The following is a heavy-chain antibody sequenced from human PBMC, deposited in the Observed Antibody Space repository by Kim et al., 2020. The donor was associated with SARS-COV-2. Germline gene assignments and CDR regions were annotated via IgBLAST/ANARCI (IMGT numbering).Heavy chain of an antibody. CDR1: GDTFTGYY. Sequence: ASVKVSCKASGDTFTGYYMHWVRQAPGQGLEWMGWINPNSGGTNYAQKFQGRVTMTRDTSISTAYMELSRLRSDDTAVYYCAREGGTGTDGGFDYWGQGTLVTVSS. V-gene: IGHV1-2*02. CDR2: INPNSGGT. J-gene: IGHJ4*02. CDR3: AREGGTGTDGGFDY. D-gene: IGHD1-7*01.